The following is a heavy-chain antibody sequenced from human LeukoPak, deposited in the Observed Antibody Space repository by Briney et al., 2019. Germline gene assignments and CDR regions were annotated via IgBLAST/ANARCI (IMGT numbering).Heavy chain of an antibody. D-gene: IGHD2-15*01. V-gene: IGHV1-46*01. CDR1: GYTFTSYY. J-gene: IGHJ5*02. CDR2: INPSGGST. CDR3: ARASYTEGDPAATMGDWFDP. Sequence: ASVKVSCKASGYTFTSYYMHWVRQAPGQGLEWMGIINPSGGSTSYAQKFQGRVTMTRDTSTSTVYMELSSLRSEDTAVYYCARASYTEGDPAATMGDWFDPWGQGTLVTVSS.